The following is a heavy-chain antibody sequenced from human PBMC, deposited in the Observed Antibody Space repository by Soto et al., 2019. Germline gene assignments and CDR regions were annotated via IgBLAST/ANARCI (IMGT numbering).Heavy chain of an antibody. V-gene: IGHV3-23*01. CDR1: GFTFSKYA. CDR2: IYGSGAGI. J-gene: IGHJ4*02. Sequence: EVQLLEAGGGLVQPGGSLRLSCAASGFTFSKYAMIWVRQAPGKGLESVSGIYGSGAGISYADSVKGRFTISRDNSKNTLYLQMNSLRAEDTAVYYCARGSPRWYDSSGYFDYWGQGTLVTVSS. D-gene: IGHD3-22*01. CDR3: ARGSPRWYDSSGYFDY.